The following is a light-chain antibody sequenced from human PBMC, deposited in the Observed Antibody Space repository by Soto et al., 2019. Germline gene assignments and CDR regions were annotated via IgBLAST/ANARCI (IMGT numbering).Light chain of an antibody. V-gene: IGKV3-20*01. CDR2: GAS. CDR1: QSVSSNY. J-gene: IGKJ4*01. CDR3: QQYDSSPLT. Sequence: EIVLTQSPGTLSLPPGERATLSCRASQSVSSNYLAWYQQKPGQAPRLLIYGASSRATGIPDRFSGSGSGTDFTLTISRLEPEDFAVYYCQQYDSSPLTFGGGTKVEIK.